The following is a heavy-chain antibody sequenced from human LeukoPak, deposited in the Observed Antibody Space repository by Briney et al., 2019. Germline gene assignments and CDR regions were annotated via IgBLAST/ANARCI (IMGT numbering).Heavy chain of an antibody. J-gene: IGHJ3*02. Sequence: SVKVSGKASGGTFSSYTISWVRQAPGQGLEWMGRIIPILGIANYAQKFQGRVTITADKSTSTAYMELSSLRSEDTAVYYCARGLDLRFLEWLVAFDIWGQGTMVTVSS. CDR2: IIPILGIA. D-gene: IGHD3-3*01. CDR1: GGTFSSYT. V-gene: IGHV1-69*02. CDR3: ARGLDLRFLEWLVAFDI.